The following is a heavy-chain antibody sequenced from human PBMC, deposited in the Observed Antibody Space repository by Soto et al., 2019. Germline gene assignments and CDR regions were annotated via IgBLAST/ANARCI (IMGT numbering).Heavy chain of an antibody. J-gene: IGHJ6*03. Sequence: QVQLQQWGAGLLKPSETLSLTCAVYGGSFSGYYWSWIRQPPGKGLEWIGEINHSGSTNDNPSLKSRVTISVDTSKNQFSLKLSSVTAADTAVYYCARTYYYYYMDVWGKGTTVTVSS. CDR3: ARTYYYYYMDV. CDR1: GGSFSGYY. V-gene: IGHV4-34*01. CDR2: INHSGST.